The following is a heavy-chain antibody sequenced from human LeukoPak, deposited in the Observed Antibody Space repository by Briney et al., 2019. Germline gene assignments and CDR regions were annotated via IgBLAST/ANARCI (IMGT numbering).Heavy chain of an antibody. Sequence: PGGSLRLSCQASGFTFSSYGMSWVRQAPGKGLEWVSSLGASGGSTYYADSVRGRFTISRDISKNTLYLRMNSLRAEDTAVYYCAKRGDGYNWGYWGQGTLVTVSS. V-gene: IGHV3-23*01. CDR3: AKRGDGYNWGY. CDR2: LGASGGST. J-gene: IGHJ4*02. D-gene: IGHD5-24*01. CDR1: GFTFSSYG.